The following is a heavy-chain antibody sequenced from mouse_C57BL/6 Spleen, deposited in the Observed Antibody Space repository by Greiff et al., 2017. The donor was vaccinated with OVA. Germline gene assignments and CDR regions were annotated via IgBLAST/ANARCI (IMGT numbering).Heavy chain of an antibody. CDR2: IYPGDGDT. J-gene: IGHJ2*01. CDR3: ASPTAYYSNFDY. Sequence: QVQLKQSGPELVKPGASVKISCKASGYAFSSSWMNWVKQRPGKGLEWIGRIYPGDGDTNYNGKFKGKATLTADKSSSTAYMQLSSLTSEDSAVYFCASPTAYYSNFDYWGQGTTLTVSS. CDR1: GYAFSSSW. V-gene: IGHV1-82*01. D-gene: IGHD2-5*01.